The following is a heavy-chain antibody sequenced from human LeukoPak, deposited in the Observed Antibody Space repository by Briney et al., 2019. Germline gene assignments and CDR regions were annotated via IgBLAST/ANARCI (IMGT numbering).Heavy chain of an antibody. D-gene: IGHD1-1*01. Sequence: GGSLRLSCAASGFTFSTYDMSWVRQAPGKGLEWVSAISGSGSSTYYAVSVKGRFTISRDNAKNSLYLQMNSLRAEDTALYYCAKDRPSSGMPSYYFDYWGQGTLVTVSS. CDR3: AKDRPSSGMPSYYFDY. V-gene: IGHV3-23*01. J-gene: IGHJ4*02. CDR2: ISGSGSST. CDR1: GFTFSTYD.